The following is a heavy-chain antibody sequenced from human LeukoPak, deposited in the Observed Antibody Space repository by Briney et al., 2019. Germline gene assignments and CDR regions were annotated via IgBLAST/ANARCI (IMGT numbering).Heavy chain of an antibody. CDR2: ISSSSSYI. CDR3: ASAPYDSIGCETPLAFDI. D-gene: IGHD3-22*01. J-gene: IGHJ3*02. CDR1: GFHSSTYT. V-gene: IGHV3-21*01. Sequence: GGSLRLLRVLSGFHSSTYTQNGLRQAPGKGLEWVSTISSSSSYIYYGDSVKGRFTISRDNAKNSLYLQMNSLRAEDTAVYYCASAPYDSIGCETPLAFDIWGQGTMVTVSS.